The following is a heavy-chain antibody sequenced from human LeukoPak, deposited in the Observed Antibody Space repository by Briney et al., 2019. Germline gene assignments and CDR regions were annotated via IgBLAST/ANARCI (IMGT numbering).Heavy chain of an antibody. CDR2: IPYDGSNK. D-gene: IGHD3-22*01. CDR3: ARVWLGRNFDY. Sequence: GRSLRLSCAASGFTFTRFGMHWVRQAPGKGLEWVAVIPYDGSNKDYADSVKGRFTISRDNSKNAVYLQMNSLRAEDTAVYYCARVWLGRNFDYWGQGPLVTVSS. CDR1: GFTFTRFG. V-gene: IGHV3-30*03. J-gene: IGHJ4*02.